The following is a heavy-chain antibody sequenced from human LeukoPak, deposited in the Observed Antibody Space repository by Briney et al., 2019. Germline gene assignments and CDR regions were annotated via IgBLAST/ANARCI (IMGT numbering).Heavy chain of an antibody. V-gene: IGHV3-74*01. Sequence: GGSLRLSCAGSGFTLSRSWMHWVRQAPGKGPVWVAYVSPDGNLANYADSVKGRFIISRDNAKNTLFLQMNSLRAEDTAVYYCARDLSFSPDHWGQGTLVTVSS. J-gene: IGHJ4*02. CDR1: GFTLSRSW. CDR3: ARDLSFSPDH. CDR2: VSPDGNLA.